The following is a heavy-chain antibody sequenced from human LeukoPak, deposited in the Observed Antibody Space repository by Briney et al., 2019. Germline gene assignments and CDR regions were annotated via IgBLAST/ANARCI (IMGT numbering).Heavy chain of an antibody. CDR3: AKPPGGIQLWPTSHWFDP. CDR1: GFTFSSYS. CDR2: ISSSSGYI. V-gene: IGHV3-21*04. J-gene: IGHJ5*02. Sequence: GGSLRLSCAASGFTFSSYSMNWVRQAPGKGLEWVSSISSSSGYIYYADSVKGRFTISRDNAKNSLYLQMNSLRAEDTAVYYCAKPPGGIQLWPTSHWFDPWGQGTLVTVSS. D-gene: IGHD5-18*01.